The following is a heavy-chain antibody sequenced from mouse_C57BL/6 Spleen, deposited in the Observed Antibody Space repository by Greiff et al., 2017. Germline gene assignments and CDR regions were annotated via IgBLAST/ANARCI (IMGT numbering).Heavy chain of an antibody. D-gene: IGHD2-5*01. CDR1: GFTFSSYA. CDR2: ISSGGDYI. V-gene: IGHV5-9-1*02. CDR3: TREPDSNYPWYFDY. J-gene: IGHJ2*01. Sequence: EVKLVESGEGLVKPGGSLKLSCAASGFTFSSYAMSWVRQTPEKRLEWVAYISSGGDYIYYADTVKGRFTISRDNARNTLYLQMSSLKSEDTAMYYCTREPDSNYPWYFDYWGQGTTLTVSS.